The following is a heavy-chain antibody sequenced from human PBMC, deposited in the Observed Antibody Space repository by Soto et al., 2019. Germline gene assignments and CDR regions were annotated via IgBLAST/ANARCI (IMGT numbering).Heavy chain of an antibody. CDR3: ARHTHAISSSDL. D-gene: IGHD3-10*01. CDR2: IYYSGST. Sequence: SETLSLTCTVSGGSISSSSYYWGWIRQPPGKGLEWIGSIYYSGSTYYNPSLKSRVTISVDTSKNQFSLKLSSVTAADTAVYCLARHTHAISSSDLWGQVPLVTVSS. CDR1: GGSISSSSYY. J-gene: IGHJ4*02. V-gene: IGHV4-39*01.